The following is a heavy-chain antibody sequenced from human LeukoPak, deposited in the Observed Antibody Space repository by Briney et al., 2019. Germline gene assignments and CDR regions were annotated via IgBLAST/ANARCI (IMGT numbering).Heavy chain of an antibody. CDR3: AKMFTPATVPTYYFDY. CDR2: IRNDGSNK. D-gene: IGHD2-2*01. J-gene: IGHJ4*02. Sequence: GGSLRLSCAASGFTFSNYGMHWVRQAPGKGLEWVAFIRNDGSNKYYADSVKGRFTISRDNSKNTLYLQMNSLRAEDTAVYYCAKMFTPATVPTYYFDYWGQGILVTVSS. CDR1: GFTFSNYG. V-gene: IGHV3-30*02.